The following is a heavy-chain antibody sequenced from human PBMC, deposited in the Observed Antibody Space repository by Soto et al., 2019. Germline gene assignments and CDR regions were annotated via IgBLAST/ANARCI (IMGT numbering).Heavy chain of an antibody. CDR2: IYYSGST. CDR3: ARDKEGVDY. Sequence: QVQLQESGPGLVKPSQTLSLICTVSGDSISSGGYYWSWIRQYPGKGLEWIGYIYYSGSTYYNPSLXTRFTXXLDTSKNQFSLKLSSVTAADTAVYYCARDKEGVDYWGQGTLVTVSS. V-gene: IGHV4-31*03. D-gene: IGHD3-16*01. J-gene: IGHJ4*02. CDR1: GDSISSGGYY.